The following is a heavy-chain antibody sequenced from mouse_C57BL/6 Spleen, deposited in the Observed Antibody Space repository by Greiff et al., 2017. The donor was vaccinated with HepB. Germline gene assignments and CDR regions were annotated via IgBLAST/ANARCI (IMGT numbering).Heavy chain of an antibody. D-gene: IGHD1-1*01. CDR1: GYTFTSYW. V-gene: IGHV1-50*01. J-gene: IGHJ2*01. CDR2: IDPSDSYT. CDR3: ARFRGSIFDY. Sequence: VQLKQPGAELVKPGASVKLSCKASGYTFTSYWMQWVKQRPGQGLEWIGEIDPSDSYTNYNQKFKGKATLTVDTSSSTAYMQLSSLTSEDSAVYYCARFRGSIFDYWGQGTTLTVSS.